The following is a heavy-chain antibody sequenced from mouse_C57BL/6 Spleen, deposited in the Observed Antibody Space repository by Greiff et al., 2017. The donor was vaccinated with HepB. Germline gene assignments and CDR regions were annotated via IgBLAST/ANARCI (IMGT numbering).Heavy chain of an antibody. CDR2: INPYNGGT. CDR1: GYTFTDYY. V-gene: IGHV1-19*01. J-gene: IGHJ1*03. CDR3: AKGRGSDGYFDV. Sequence: EVQLQESGPVLVKPGASVKMSCKASGYTFTDYYMNWVKQTHGKSLEWIGVINPYNGGTSYNQNFKGKATLTVDKSSSTAYMELNSLTSEDSAVYYCAKGRGSDGYFDVWGTGTTVTVSS.